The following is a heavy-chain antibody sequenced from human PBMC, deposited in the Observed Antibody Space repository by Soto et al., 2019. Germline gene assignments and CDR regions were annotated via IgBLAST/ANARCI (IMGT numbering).Heavy chain of an antibody. Sequence: QVRLVQSGAEVKKPGSPVKVSCKASGGTLRSYGINWVRQAPGQGLEWMGGVTPIFGTANYAHKFQGRVTITAEESTDTAYIELKRLKFEDTAIYYCASAGGYCSSTSCLDYWGQGTLVTVS. CDR1: GGTLRSYG. CDR3: ASAGGYCSSTSCLDY. V-gene: IGHV1-69*01. D-gene: IGHD2-2*01. CDR2: VTPIFGTA. J-gene: IGHJ4*02.